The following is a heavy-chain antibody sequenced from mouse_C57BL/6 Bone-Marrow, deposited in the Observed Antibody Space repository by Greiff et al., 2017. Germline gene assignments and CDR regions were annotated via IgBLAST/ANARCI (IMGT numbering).Heavy chain of an antibody. J-gene: IGHJ3*01. D-gene: IGHD6-1*01. CDR1: GYSITSGYY. CDR2: ISYDGSN. V-gene: IGHV3-6*01. Sequence: EESGPGLVKPSQSLSLTCSVTGYSITSGYYWNWIRQFPGNKLEWMGYISYDGSNNYNPSLKNRISITRDTSKNQFFLKLNSVTTEDTATYYCARGDSPFAYWGQGTLVTVSA. CDR3: ARGDSPFAY.